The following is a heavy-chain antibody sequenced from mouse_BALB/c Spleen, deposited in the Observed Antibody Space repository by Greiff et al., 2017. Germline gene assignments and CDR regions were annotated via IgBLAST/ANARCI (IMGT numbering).Heavy chain of an antibody. V-gene: IGHV1-14*01. Sequence: EVQLQQSGPELVKPGASVKMSCKASGYTFTSYVMHWVKQKPGQGLEWIGYINPYNDGTKYNEKFKGKATLTSDKSSSTAYMELSSLTSEDSAVYYCARRNFGYGYGGGVLDYWGQGTTLTVSS. CDR3: ARRNFGYGYGGGVLDY. CDR2: INPYNDGT. D-gene: IGHD2-2*01. CDR1: GYTFTSYV. J-gene: IGHJ2*01.